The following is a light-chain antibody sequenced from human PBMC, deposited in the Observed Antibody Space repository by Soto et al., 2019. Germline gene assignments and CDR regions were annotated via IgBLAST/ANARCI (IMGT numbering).Light chain of an antibody. V-gene: IGKV3-20*01. J-gene: IGKJ4*01. CDR2: GTY. CDR1: QSVRRSY. CDR3: QQYGNAIT. Sequence: EMVLPQSPGIVYLSPGERATLSCRASQSVRRSYLAWYQQKFGQAPRLLIYGTYIRAAGIPDRFSGSGSGTDCTLTSSRLDPEDFALYYCQQYGNAITFGGGNKVEIK.